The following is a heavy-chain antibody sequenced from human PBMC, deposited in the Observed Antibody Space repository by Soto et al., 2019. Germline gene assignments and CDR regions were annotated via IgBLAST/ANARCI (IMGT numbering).Heavy chain of an antibody. CDR1: AFIFSDHS. D-gene: IGHD4-4*01. CDR2: IGDTGTFI. V-gene: IGHV3-21*01. CDR3: ARDQRYLRQGYSDY. J-gene: IGHJ4*02. Sequence: EVQLVESGGGLVKPGGSLRLSCVGSAFIFSDHSMNWVRQAPGKGLEWVTSIGDTGTFIYYADSVKGRFTISRDNAKNSLFLQMDGLRPEDTAVYYCARDQRYLRQGYSDYWGQGTLVTVSS.